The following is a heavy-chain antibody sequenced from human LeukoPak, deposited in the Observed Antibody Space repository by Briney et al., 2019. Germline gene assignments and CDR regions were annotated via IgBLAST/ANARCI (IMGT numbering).Heavy chain of an antibody. D-gene: IGHD3-10*01. J-gene: IGHJ4*02. V-gene: IGHV3-23*01. CDR3: AKRGVVIRVILVGFHKEAYYFDS. CDR2: ISDSGGRT. CDR1: GITLSNYG. Sequence: GGSLRLSCAVSGITLSNYGMSWVRHAPGKGLEWVAGISDSGGRTNYADSVKGRFTISRDNPKNTLILQMNSLRPEDTAVYFCAKRGVVIRVILVGFHKEAYYFDSWGQGALVTVSS.